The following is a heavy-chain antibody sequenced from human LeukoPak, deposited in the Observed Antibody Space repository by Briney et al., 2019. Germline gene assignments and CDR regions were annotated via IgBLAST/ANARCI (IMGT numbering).Heavy chain of an antibody. D-gene: IGHD4/OR15-4a*01. Sequence: SETLSLTCTVSGGSISSGGYCWSWIRQHPGKGLEWIGYIYYSGSTYYNPSLKSRVTISVDTSKNQFSLKLSSVTAADTAVYYCARVLKPLRYFDYWGQGTLVTVSS. CDR1: GGSISSGGYC. V-gene: IGHV4-31*03. CDR2: IYYSGST. CDR3: ARVLKPLRYFDY. J-gene: IGHJ4*02.